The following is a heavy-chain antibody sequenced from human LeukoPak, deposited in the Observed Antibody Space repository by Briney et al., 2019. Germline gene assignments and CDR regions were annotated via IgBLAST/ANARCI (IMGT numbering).Heavy chain of an antibody. Sequence: GGSLRLSCAASGFTFDDYVMSWVRQAPGKGLEWVSGINWNGGSTGYADSVKGRFTISRDNAKNSLYLQMNSLRAEDTALYYCARDLNPQWLVSFWFDPWGQGTLVTVSS. D-gene: IGHD6-19*01. CDR3: ARDLNPQWLVSFWFDP. CDR2: INWNGGST. J-gene: IGHJ5*02. CDR1: GFTFDDYV. V-gene: IGHV3-20*04.